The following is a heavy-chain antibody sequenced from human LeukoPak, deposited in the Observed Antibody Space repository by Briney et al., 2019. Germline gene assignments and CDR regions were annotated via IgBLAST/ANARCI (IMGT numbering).Heavy chain of an antibody. CDR2: IYHSGST. V-gene: IGHV4-38-2*02. Sequence: SETLSLTCAVSGYSISSGYYWGWIRQPPGKGLEWMGSIYHSGSTYYNPSLKSRVTISVDTYKKQFSLKLSSVTAADTAVYYCAREAYYYDSSGYCPDWGQGTLVTVSS. CDR3: AREAYYYDSSGYCPD. CDR1: GYSISSGYY. J-gene: IGHJ4*02. D-gene: IGHD3-22*01.